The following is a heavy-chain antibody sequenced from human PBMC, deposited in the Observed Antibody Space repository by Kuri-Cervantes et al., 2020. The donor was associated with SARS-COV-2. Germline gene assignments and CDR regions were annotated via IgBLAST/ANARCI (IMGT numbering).Heavy chain of an antibody. CDR3: AKSMSIAAPASDY. CDR2: ISNSGGST. J-gene: IGHJ4*02. V-gene: IGHV3-23*01. Sequence: GGSLRLSCEASGFIFSDYAIDWVRQAPGKGLEWVSTISNSGGSTYYADSVKGRFTISRDNSKNTLYLQMNSLRADDTAVYYCAKSMSIAAPASDYWGQGTLVTVSS. CDR1: GFIFSDYA. D-gene: IGHD6-13*01.